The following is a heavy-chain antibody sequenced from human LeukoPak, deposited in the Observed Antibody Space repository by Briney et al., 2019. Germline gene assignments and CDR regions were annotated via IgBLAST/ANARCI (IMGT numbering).Heavy chain of an antibody. J-gene: IGHJ3*02. CDR1: GYTFTSYG. D-gene: IGHD2-8*01. Sequence: ASVKVSCKASGYTFTSYGISWVRQAPGQGLEWMGWISAYNGNTNYAQKLQGRVTMTTDTSTSTAYMELRSLRSDDTAVYYCARETCTNGVCTAFDIWGQGTMVTVSP. V-gene: IGHV1-18*01. CDR2: ISAYNGNT. CDR3: ARETCTNGVCTAFDI.